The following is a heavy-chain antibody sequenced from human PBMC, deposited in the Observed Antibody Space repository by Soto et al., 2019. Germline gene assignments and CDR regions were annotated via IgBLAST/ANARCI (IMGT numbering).Heavy chain of an antibody. D-gene: IGHD3-3*01. CDR1: GFTFSSYE. CDR2: ISISGSTI. Sequence: GGSLRLSCAAPGFTFSSYEINWVRQAPGKGLEWVSYISISGSTIYYADSVKGRFTISRDNAKNSLYLQMNSLRAEDTAVYYCARELAYDFWSGAIDYWGQGTLVTVSS. J-gene: IGHJ4*02. V-gene: IGHV3-48*03. CDR3: ARELAYDFWSGAIDY.